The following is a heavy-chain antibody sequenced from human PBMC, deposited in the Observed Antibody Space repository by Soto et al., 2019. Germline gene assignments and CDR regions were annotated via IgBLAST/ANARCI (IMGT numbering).Heavy chain of an antibody. J-gene: IGHJ4*02. CDR2: IYYSGRT. CDR1: GESISSSSYY. D-gene: IGHD2-21*02. CDR3: ARQRTTVVTQAYFDH. Sequence: NPSETLSLTCIVSGESISSSSYYWGWIRQPPGKGLEWIGSIYYSGRTYYNQSFKSRVTISIDTSKNQFSLKLSSVTATDTAVYYCARQRTTVVTQAYFDHWGQGALVTVSS. V-gene: IGHV4-39*01.